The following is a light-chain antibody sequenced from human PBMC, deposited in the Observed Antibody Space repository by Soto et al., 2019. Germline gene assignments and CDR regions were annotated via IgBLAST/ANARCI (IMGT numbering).Light chain of an antibody. CDR2: DNN. V-gene: IGLV1-51*01. Sequence: QSVLTQPTSVSAAPGQKVTISCSGSSSNIGNNYVSWYQPLPGTAPKLLIYDNNKRPSGIPDRFSGSKSGTSGTLDITGLQTGDEADYYCATWDGSLPAEVFGGWTQLTVL. J-gene: IGLJ2*01. CDR3: ATWDGSLPAEV. CDR1: SSNIGNNY.